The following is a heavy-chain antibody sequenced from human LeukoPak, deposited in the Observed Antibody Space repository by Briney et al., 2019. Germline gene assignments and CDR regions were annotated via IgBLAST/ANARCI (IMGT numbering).Heavy chain of an antibody. CDR3: ARGGLNYYYYMDV. CDR1: NYTFSSYG. Sequence: GASVKVSCKASNYTFSSYGISWVRQAPGQGLEYMGWISAYNGDTNYARKFQGRVTMTTDASTNTAYMELRSLRSDDTAVYYCARGGLNYYYYMDVWAKGTTVTVSS. J-gene: IGHJ6*03. V-gene: IGHV1-18*01. CDR2: ISAYNGDT.